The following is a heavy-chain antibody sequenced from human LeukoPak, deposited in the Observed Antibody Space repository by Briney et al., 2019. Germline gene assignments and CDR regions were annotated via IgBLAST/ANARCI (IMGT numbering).Heavy chain of an antibody. CDR1: GGSISSSSYY. D-gene: IGHD1-1*01. CDR2: IYYSGGT. CDR3: ARHYKSSHYYMDV. Sequence: SETLSLTCTVSGGSISSSSYYWGWIRQPPGKGLEWIGSIYYSGGTYYNPSLKSRVTISVDTSKNQFSLKLSSVTAADTAVYYRARHYKSSHYYMDVWGKGTTVTDSS. V-gene: IGHV4-39*01. J-gene: IGHJ6*03.